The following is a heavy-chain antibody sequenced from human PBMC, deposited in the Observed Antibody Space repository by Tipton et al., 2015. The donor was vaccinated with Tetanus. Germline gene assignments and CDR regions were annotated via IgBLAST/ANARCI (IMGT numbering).Heavy chain of an antibody. V-gene: IGHV3-33*06. Sequence: SLRLSCAASGFTFSNFVIHWVRQAPGKGLEWVAVIWYDGTTTYYADSVKGRFTISRDNSKNTLYLQMNSLRADDTAVYYCAKSVGSTGLYGMDVWGQGTTVTVSS. CDR3: AKSVGSTGLYGMDV. CDR2: IWYDGTTT. CDR1: GFTFSNFV. D-gene: IGHD1-26*01. J-gene: IGHJ6*02.